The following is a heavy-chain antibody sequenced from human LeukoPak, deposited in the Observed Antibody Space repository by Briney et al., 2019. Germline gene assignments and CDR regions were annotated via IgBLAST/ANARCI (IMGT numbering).Heavy chain of an antibody. Sequence: PSETLSLTCTVSGGSICSYYWSWIRQPPGKGLEWIGSIYHSGSTYYNPSLKSRVTISVDTSKNQFSLKLSSVTAADTAVYYCARHARDCSSTSCYMIDYWGQGTLVTVSS. CDR2: IYHSGST. V-gene: IGHV4-59*08. D-gene: IGHD2-2*02. CDR3: ARHARDCSSTSCYMIDY. J-gene: IGHJ4*02. CDR1: GGSICSYY.